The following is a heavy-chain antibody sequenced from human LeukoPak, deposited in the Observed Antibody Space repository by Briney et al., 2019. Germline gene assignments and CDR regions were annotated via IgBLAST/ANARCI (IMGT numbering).Heavy chain of an antibody. CDR1: GFTFSSYA. Sequence: GGSLRLSCAASGFTFSSYAMHWVRQAPGKGLEWVAVISYDGSNKYYADSEKGRLTISRDNSKNTLYLQMNSLRAEDTAVYYCARAREDDYVWGSYRYTQWFDPWGRGTLVTVSS. CDR2: ISYDGSNK. D-gene: IGHD3-16*02. CDR3: ARAREDDYVWGSYRYTQWFDP. J-gene: IGHJ5*02. V-gene: IGHV3-30-3*01.